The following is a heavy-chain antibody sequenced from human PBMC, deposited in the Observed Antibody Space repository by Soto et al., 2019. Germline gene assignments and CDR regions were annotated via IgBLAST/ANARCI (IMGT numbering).Heavy chain of an antibody. CDR2: IVPIFGTA. J-gene: IGHJ1*01. Sequence: QVQLVQSGAEVKKPGSSVKVSCKASGGTFNSYAINWVRQAPGQGLEWMGGIVPIFGTANYAQKFQGRVTITADESTSTAYMELSSLRSEDTAVYYCARVHGAYYDFWSGSLQHWGQGTLVTVSS. CDR1: GGTFNSYA. V-gene: IGHV1-69*12. D-gene: IGHD3-3*01. CDR3: ARVHGAYYDFWSGSLQH.